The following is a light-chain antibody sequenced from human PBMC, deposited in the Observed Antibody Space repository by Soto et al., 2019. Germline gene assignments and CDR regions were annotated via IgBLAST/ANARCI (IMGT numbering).Light chain of an antibody. CDR3: QSYDSSLSGYV. CDR2: GNS. V-gene: IGLV1-40*01. Sequence: QSVLTQPPSVSGAPGQRVTISCTGSSSKIGAGYDVHWYQQLPATAPKLLIYGNSNRPSGVPDRFSGSKSGTSASLATTGFQAEDEADYYCQSYDSSLSGYVFGTGTKVTV. J-gene: IGLJ1*01. CDR1: SSKIGAGYD.